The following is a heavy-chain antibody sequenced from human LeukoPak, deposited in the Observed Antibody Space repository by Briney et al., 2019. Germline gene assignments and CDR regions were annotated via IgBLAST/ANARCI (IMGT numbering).Heavy chain of an antibody. D-gene: IGHD3-16*02. J-gene: IGHJ4*02. CDR1: GGSFSGYY. CDR3: ARGRLFYVWGSYRWFDY. V-gene: IGHV4-34*01. Sequence: SETLSLTCAVYGGSFSGYYWSWIRQPPGKGLEWIGEINHSGSTNYNPSLKSRVTISVDTPKNQFSLKLSSVQAEDTGVYYCARGRLFYVWGSYRWFDYWGQGTLVTVSS. CDR2: INHSGST.